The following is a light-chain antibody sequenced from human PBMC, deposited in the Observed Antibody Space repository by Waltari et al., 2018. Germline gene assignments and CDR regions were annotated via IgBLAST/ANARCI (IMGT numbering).Light chain of an antibody. CDR1: SRAVGGYNN. V-gene: IGLV2-11*01. Sequence: QSALTQPRSVSGSPGQSVTISCTGTSRAVGGYNNVSWYQQHPGKAPKLMIYDVSKRPSGVPDRFSGSKSGNTASLSSSGLQAEDEADYYCCSYAGSYTYVFGTGTKVTVL. J-gene: IGLJ1*01. CDR3: CSYAGSYTYV. CDR2: DVS.